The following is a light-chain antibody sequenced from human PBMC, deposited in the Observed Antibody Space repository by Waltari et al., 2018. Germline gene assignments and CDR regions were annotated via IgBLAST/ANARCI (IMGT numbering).Light chain of an antibody. CDR3: SSFSGSNNYNVV. Sequence: QPALTPPPSASGSPGQSVTISCTGTNSDVGGYTYVSCYQQHPGEAPKLMIYEVTKRPSGVPDRFSGSKSDNTASLTVSGLQAEDEADYYCSSFSGSNNYNVVFGGGTKLTVL. V-gene: IGLV2-8*01. CDR1: NSDVGGYTY. J-gene: IGLJ2*01. CDR2: EVT.